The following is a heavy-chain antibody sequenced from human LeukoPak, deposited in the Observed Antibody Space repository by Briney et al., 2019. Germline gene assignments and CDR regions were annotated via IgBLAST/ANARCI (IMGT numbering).Heavy chain of an antibody. V-gene: IGHV3-74*01. Sequence: PGGSLRLSCAASGFTFSSYWMHWVRQAPGKGLVWVSRINSDGSSTSYADSVKGRFTISRDNSKNTLYLQMNSLRAEDTAVYYCVAPGYCSSTSCYTFDYWGQGTLVAVSS. J-gene: IGHJ4*02. CDR3: VAPGYCSSTSCYTFDY. CDR2: INSDGSST. D-gene: IGHD2-2*02. CDR1: GFTFSSYW.